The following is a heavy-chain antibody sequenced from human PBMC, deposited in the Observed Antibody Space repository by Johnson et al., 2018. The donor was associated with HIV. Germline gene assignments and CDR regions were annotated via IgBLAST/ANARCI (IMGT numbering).Heavy chain of an antibody. CDR1: GFTFNTYG. J-gene: IGHJ3*02. D-gene: IGHD5-12*01. Sequence: QVQLVESGGGVVQPGGSLRLSCAASGFTFNTYGMDWVRQAPGKGLEWVAFIRYDGNSKYYTDSVKGRFTVSRDNSKNTLYLQMNSLRAEDTAVYYCAKEDEWLRLGSAFDIWGQGTMVTVSS. V-gene: IGHV3-30*02. CDR3: AKEDEWLRLGSAFDI. CDR2: IRYDGNSK.